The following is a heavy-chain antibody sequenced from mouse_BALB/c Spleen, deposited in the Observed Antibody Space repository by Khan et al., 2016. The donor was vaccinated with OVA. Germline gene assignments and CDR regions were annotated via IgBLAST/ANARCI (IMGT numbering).Heavy chain of an antibody. CDR3: AKWGTANYYAMDY. V-gene: IGHV2-3*01. CDR1: GFSLTSYG. Sequence: VQLQESGPGLVAPSQSLSITCTVSGFSLTSYGVNWVRQPPGKGLEWLGVIWGDGSTNHHSTLMSRLRISKDNSQSQVFSTLSSLQTDDTATYYGAKWGTANYYAMDYWGQGTSVTVSS. J-gene: IGHJ4*01. D-gene: IGHD1-2*01. CDR2: IWGDGST.